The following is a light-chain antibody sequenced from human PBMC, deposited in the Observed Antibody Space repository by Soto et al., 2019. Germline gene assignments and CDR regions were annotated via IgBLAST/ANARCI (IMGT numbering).Light chain of an antibody. J-gene: IGLJ1*01. CDR2: SNS. Sequence: QSVLTQAPSASGTPGQRFTISCSGSNSNIGSHTVNWYQQLPGTAPKLLIYSNSQRPLGVPVRFSGYKSGTSASLAISGLQSEDEADYYCASWDDNLYVFGLGTKVTVL. CDR1: NSNIGSHT. V-gene: IGLV1-44*01. CDR3: ASWDDNLYV.